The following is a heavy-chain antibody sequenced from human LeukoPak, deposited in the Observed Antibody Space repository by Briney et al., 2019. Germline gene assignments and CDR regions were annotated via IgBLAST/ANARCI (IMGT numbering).Heavy chain of an antibody. J-gene: IGHJ6*03. CDR3: ASTGAEDYDFWSGYGHYMDV. V-gene: IGHV1-18*01. D-gene: IGHD3-3*01. CDR2: ISTRRGIT. CDR1: GDNFANYG. Sequence: ASVKVSCKASGDNFANYGISWVRQAPGQELEWMASISTRRGITNYAQTLQGRVTMTTDTSTSTAYMELRSLRSDDTAVYYCASTGAEDYDFWSGYGHYMDVWGKGTTVTVSS.